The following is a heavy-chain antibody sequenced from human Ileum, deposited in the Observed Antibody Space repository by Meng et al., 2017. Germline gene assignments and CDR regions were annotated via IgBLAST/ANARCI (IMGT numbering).Heavy chain of an antibody. CDR2: MNLGGSP. CDR3: AHIFDS. J-gene: IGHJ4*02. CDR1: GRSISSSDW. V-gene: IGHV4-4*02. Sequence: VRVRRRGPGWVGPSGSLSLTRAGSGRSISSSDWWSWVRQPPGKGLEWIAEMNLGGSPNYNPSLKSRVTMSVDKSNDHLSLQLTSVTAADTAVYYCAHIFDSWGQGTLVTVSS.